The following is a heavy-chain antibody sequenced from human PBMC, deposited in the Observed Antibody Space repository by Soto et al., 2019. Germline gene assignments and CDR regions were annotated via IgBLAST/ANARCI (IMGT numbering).Heavy chain of an antibody. V-gene: IGHV3-23*01. CDR1: GFTFSSYA. CDR2: ISGSGGST. CDR3: AKDLSAGTTFNYFDY. D-gene: IGHD1-1*01. Sequence: EVQLLESGGGLVQPGGSLRLSCAASGFTFSSYAMSWVRQAPGKGLEWVSAISGSGGSTYYADSVKGRFTISRDNSKNTLYLQMNSLRAENTAAYYCAKDLSAGTTFNYFDYWGQGTLVTVSA. J-gene: IGHJ4*02.